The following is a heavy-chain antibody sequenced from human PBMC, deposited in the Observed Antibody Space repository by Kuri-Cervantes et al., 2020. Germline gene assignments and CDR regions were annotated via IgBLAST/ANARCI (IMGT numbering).Heavy chain of an antibody. J-gene: IGHJ6*02. CDR3: ARQGPLDYYYGMDV. Sequence: ASVKVSCKASGYTFTSYDINWVRQATGQGLEWMGWMNPNSGNTGYAQKFQGRLTMSRDTSTSTFYMELSSLRSEDTAVYYCARQGPLDYYYGMDVWGQGTTVTVSS. CDR1: GYTFTSYD. V-gene: IGHV1-8*01. CDR2: MNPNSGNT.